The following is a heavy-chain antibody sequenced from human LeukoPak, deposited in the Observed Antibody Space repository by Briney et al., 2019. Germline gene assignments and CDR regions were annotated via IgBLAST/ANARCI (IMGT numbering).Heavy chain of an antibody. CDR1: GFTFSSYR. CDR3: ATETAMVIY. Sequence: GGSLRLSCAASGFTFSSYRMTWVRQAPGKGLEWVSYISSSSSTIYYADSVKGRFTISRDNAKNSLYLQMNSLRAEDTAVYYCATETAMVIYWGQGTLVTVSS. D-gene: IGHD5-18*01. J-gene: IGHJ4*02. V-gene: IGHV3-48*01. CDR2: ISSSSSTI.